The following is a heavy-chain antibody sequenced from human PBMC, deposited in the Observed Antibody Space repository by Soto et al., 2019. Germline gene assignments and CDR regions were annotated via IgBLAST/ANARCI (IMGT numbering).Heavy chain of an antibody. Sequence: QVQLQESGPGLVKPSETLSLTCTVSGGSISSYYWSWIRQPPGKGLEWIGYIYYSGSTTYNPSLKSRVTISVDTSKNQCSLKLSSVTAADTAVYYCARVVTLYWYFDLWGRGTLVTVSS. J-gene: IGHJ2*01. V-gene: IGHV4-59*01. CDR3: ARVVTLYWYFDL. CDR1: GGSISSYY. CDR2: IYYSGST. D-gene: IGHD2-21*02.